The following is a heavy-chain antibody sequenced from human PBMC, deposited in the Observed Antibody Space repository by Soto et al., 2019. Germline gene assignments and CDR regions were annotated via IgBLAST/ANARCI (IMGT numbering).Heavy chain of an antibody. Sequence: GGSLRLSCAASGFTFSSYGMHWFRQAPGKGQEWVAVISYDGSNKYYADSVKGRLTISRDNSKNTLYLQMNSLRAEDTAVYYCATHSGYCYDSSGYYYNTKLRAFYILGQGTMVTVSS. CDR2: ISYDGSNK. J-gene: IGHJ3*02. V-gene: IGHV3-30*03. CDR1: GFTFSSYG. CDR3: ATHSGYCYDSSGYYYNTKLRAFYI. D-gene: IGHD3-22*01.